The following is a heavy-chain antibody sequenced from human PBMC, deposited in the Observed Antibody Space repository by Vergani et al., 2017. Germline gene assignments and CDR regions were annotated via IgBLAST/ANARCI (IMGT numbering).Heavy chain of an antibody. Sequence: EVQLLESGGGLVQPGGSLRLSCAASGFTFSSYAMSWVRQAPGKGLEWVSAISGSGGSTYYADSVKGRFTISRDNSKNTLYLQMNSLRAEDTAVYYCAKXLDIVVVPAAPFDYWGQGTLVTVSS. D-gene: IGHD2-2*03. V-gene: IGHV3-23*01. CDR3: AKXLDIVVVPAAPFDY. CDR2: ISGSGGST. CDR1: GFTFSSYA. J-gene: IGHJ4*02.